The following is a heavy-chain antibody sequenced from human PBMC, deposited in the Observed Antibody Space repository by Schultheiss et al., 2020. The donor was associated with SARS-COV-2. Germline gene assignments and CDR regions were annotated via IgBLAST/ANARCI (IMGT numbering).Heavy chain of an antibody. CDR3: ARGSVKTYDFWSGYYPKYFDY. CDR1: GGSISSGGYY. CDR2: IYYSGST. D-gene: IGHD3-3*01. V-gene: IGHV4-31*03. J-gene: IGHJ4*02. Sequence: SETLSLTCTVSGGSISSGGYYWSWIRQHPGKGLEWIGYIYYSGSTYYNPSLKSRVTISVDTSKNQFSLKLSSVTAADTAVYYCARGSVKTYDFWSGYYPKYFDYWGQGTLVTVSS.